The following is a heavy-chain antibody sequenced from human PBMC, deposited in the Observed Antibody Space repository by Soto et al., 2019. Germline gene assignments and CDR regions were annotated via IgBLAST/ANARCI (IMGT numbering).Heavy chain of an antibody. CDR2: INHSGST. Sequence: QVQLQQWGAGLLKPSETLSLTCAVYGGSFSGYYWSWIRQPPGKGREWIGEINHSGSTNYNPSLKSRVTISVDTSKNQFSLKLSSVTAADTAVYYCARQYCSSTSCYAIDYWGQGTLVTVSS. D-gene: IGHD2-2*01. CDR3: ARQYCSSTSCYAIDY. CDR1: GGSFSGYY. J-gene: IGHJ4*02. V-gene: IGHV4-34*01.